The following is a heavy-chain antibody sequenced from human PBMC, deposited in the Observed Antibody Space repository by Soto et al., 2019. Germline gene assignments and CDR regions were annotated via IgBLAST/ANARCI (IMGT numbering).Heavy chain of an antibody. D-gene: IGHD3-10*01. J-gene: IGHJ6*03. Sequence: ASVKVSCKASGYTFTSYAMHWVRQAPGQRLEWMGWINAGNGNTKYSQKFQGRVTITRDTSASTAYMELSSLRSEDTAVYYCARFIRGYYYMDVWGKGTTVTVSS. CDR3: ARFIRGYYYMDV. V-gene: IGHV1-3*01. CDR1: GYTFTSYA. CDR2: INAGNGNT.